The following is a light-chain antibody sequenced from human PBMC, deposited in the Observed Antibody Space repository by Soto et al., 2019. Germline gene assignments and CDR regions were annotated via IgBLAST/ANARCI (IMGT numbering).Light chain of an antibody. Sequence: DVVMTQSPLSLPVTLGQPASISCRSSQSLAYSDGNTYLNWFQQRPGQSPRRLIYKVSNRDSGGPDRFSGSVSGTDFTLKISRVEAEDVGVYYCMQGTHWPPYTFGQGTKLEIK. CDR3: MQGTHWPPYT. CDR1: QSLAYSDGNTY. V-gene: IGKV2-30*01. J-gene: IGKJ2*01. CDR2: KVS.